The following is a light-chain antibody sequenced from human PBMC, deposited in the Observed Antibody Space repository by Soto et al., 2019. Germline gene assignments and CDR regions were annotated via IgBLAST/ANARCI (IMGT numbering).Light chain of an antibody. V-gene: IGLV2-14*03. CDR2: EVN. CDR1: GSDIGSYKY. CDR3: ASYTSISSLGV. J-gene: IGLJ1*01. Sequence: QSVLTQPASVSGSPGHSITISCTGTGSDIGSYKYVSWYQQHPGKAPKLIIFEVNNRPSGVSDRFSGSKSGNTASLIISGLQAEEGADYYCASYTSISSLGVFGTGTKVTVL.